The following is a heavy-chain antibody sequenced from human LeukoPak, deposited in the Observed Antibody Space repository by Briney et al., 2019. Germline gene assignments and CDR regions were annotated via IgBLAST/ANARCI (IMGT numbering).Heavy chain of an antibody. Sequence: PGGSLRLSCAASGFTFSSYAMRWVRQAPGKGLEWVSVINDSGGNTYYADSVKGRFTISGDNSKTTLFLQMSSLRAEDTAVYYCAKTSAGIRGGYFDYWGQGPLATVS. V-gene: IGHV3-23*01. D-gene: IGHD3-10*01. J-gene: IGHJ4*02. CDR3: AKTSAGIRGGYFDY. CDR1: GFTFSSYA. CDR2: INDSGGNT.